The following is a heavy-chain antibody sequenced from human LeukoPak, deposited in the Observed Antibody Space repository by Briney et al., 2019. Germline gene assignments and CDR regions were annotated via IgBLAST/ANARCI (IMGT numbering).Heavy chain of an antibody. CDR1: GFTVSSNY. Sequence: GGSLRLSCAASGFTVSSNYMSWVRQAPGKGLEWVSVIYSGGSSYYADSVKGRFTITRDNSKNTLYLQANSLRAEDTAVYYCAREGHVRGAFDIWGQGTMVTVSS. J-gene: IGHJ3*02. CDR2: IYSGGSS. V-gene: IGHV3-53*01. CDR3: AREGHVRGAFDI. D-gene: IGHD3-10*02.